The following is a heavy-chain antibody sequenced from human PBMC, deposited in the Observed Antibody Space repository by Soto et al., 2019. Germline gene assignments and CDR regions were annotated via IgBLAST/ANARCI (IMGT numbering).Heavy chain of an antibody. CDR2: IIPILGIA. CDR1: GGTFSSYT. D-gene: IGHD4-17*01. CDR3: ARGGMTTVVAFDY. Sequence: QVQLVQSGAEVKKPGSSVKVSCKASGGTFSSYTISWVRQAPGQGLEWMGRIIPILGIANYAQKFQGRVTITQDKSTCTDYMELSSLSSEDTAAYYCARGGMTTVVAFDYWGQGTLVTVSS. V-gene: IGHV1-69*02. J-gene: IGHJ4*02.